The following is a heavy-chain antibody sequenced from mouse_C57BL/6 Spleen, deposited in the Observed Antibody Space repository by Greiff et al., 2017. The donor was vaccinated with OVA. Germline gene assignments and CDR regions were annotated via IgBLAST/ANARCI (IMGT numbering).Heavy chain of an antibody. Sequence: EVQGVESGGDLVKPGGSLKLSCAASGFTFSSYGMSWVRQTPDKRLEWVATISSGGSYTYYPDSVKGRFTISRDNAKNTLYLQMSSLKSEDTAMYYCARRGNGPMDYWGQGTSVTVSS. D-gene: IGHD2-1*01. J-gene: IGHJ4*01. CDR1: GFTFSSYG. V-gene: IGHV5-6*01. CDR2: ISSGGSYT. CDR3: ARRGNGPMDY.